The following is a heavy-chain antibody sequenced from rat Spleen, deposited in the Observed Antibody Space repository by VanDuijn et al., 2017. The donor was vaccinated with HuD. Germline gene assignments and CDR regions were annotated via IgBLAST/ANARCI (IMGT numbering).Heavy chain of an antibody. CDR2: ITPSRDTT. CDR1: RFTFKNYW. CDR3: TREGATTVWYFDF. J-gene: IGHJ1*01. Sequence: EVQLVESGGGLVQPGRSLKLSCVASRFTFKNYWMTWIRQAPGTGLEWVASITPSRDTTYSRDSVKGRFTISRDNAKRTLFLQMDSLRSYDTATYYCTREGATTVWYFDFWGPGTMVTVSS. V-gene: IGHV5-31*01. D-gene: IGHD1-11*01.